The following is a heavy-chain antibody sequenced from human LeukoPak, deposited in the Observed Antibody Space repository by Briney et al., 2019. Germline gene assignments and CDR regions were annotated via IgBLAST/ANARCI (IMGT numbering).Heavy chain of an antibody. J-gene: IGHJ4*02. CDR3: ARETAEYCSSTSCYYSDY. Sequence: GGSLRLSCAASGFTFSSYSMNWVRQAPGKGLEWVSPISSSSSYIYYADSVKGRFTISRDNAKNSLYLQMNSLRAEDTAVYYCARETAEYCSSTSCYYSDYWGQGTLVTVSS. D-gene: IGHD2-2*01. CDR1: GFTFSSYS. V-gene: IGHV3-21*01. CDR2: ISSSSSYI.